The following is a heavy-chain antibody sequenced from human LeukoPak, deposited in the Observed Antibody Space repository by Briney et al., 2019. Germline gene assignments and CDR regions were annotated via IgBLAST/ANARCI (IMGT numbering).Heavy chain of an antibody. V-gene: IGHV1-2*06. CDR1: GYTFIDYY. CDR2: INVKSGAT. J-gene: IGHJ4*02. Sequence: ASVKVSCKASGYTFIDYYFNWVRQAPGQGPEWMGRINVKSGATDYAQKFQGRVTVTRDTSISTANMELSSLRSDDTAVYYCARVGRESSTGWLDYWGQGTLVTVSS. D-gene: IGHD6-19*01. CDR3: ARVGRESSTGWLDY.